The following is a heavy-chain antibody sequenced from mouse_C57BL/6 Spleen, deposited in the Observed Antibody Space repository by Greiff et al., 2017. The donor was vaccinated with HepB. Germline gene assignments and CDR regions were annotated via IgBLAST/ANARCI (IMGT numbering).Heavy chain of an antibody. V-gene: IGHV1-69*01. D-gene: IGHD1-1*01. CDR2: IDPSDSYT. CDR1: GYTFTSYW. CDR3: ARHYGSSYDYAMDY. J-gene: IGHJ4*01. Sequence: QVQLQQPGAELVMPGASVKLSCKASGYTFTSYWMHWVKQRPGQGLEWIGEIDPSDSYTNYNQKFKGKSKLTVDKSSSTAYMQLSSLTSEDSAVYYCARHYGSSYDYAMDYWGQGTSVTVSS.